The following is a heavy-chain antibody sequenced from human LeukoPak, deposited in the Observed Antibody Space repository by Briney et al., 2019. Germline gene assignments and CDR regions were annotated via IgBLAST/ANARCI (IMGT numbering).Heavy chain of an antibody. CDR2: IYTSGST. D-gene: IGHD6-19*01. J-gene: IGHJ4*02. CDR1: GGSISSYY. V-gene: IGHV4-4*07. Sequence: PSETLSLTCTVSGGSISSYYWSWIRQPAGKGLEWIGRIYTSGSTKYNPSLESRVTISVDTSKNQFSLNLGSVTAADTAVYFCARQRHSSGRRFDYWGQGTLVTVSS. CDR3: ARQRHSSGRRFDY.